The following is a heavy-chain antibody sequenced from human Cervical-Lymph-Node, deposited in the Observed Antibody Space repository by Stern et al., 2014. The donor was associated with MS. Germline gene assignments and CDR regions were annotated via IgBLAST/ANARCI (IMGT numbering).Heavy chain of an antibody. J-gene: IGHJ4*02. CDR3: ARGGIFDY. V-gene: IGHV4-30-4*01. Sequence: QAQLQESGPGLVKPSQTLSLTCTVSGGSISSGAYHWSWIRQPPGTGLVWIGYISYSASPSYNPSLQSLLSMSVDTSITSLSLYLSSVTAADTAVYYCARGGIFDYWGQGTLVTVSS. CDR2: ISYSASP. CDR1: GGSISSGAYH.